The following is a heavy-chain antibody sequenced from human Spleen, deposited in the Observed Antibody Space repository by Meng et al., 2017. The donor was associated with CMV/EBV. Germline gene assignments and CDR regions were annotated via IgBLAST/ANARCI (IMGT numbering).Heavy chain of an antibody. Sequence: SGFTFRSDGMHWVRQAPGKGLEWVAFIWHDGSKTYYADFVKGRFTISRDNSKGTLYLQLNSLRAEDTSLYYCARGHTYRSSSQGFDPWGQGALVTVSS. D-gene: IGHD6-19*01. CDR2: IWHDGSKT. CDR3: ARGHTYRSSSQGFDP. J-gene: IGHJ5*02. V-gene: IGHV3-30*02. CDR1: GFTFRSDG.